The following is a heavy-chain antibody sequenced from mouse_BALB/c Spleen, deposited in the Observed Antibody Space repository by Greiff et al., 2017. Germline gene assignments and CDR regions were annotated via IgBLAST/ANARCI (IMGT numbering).Heavy chain of an antibody. V-gene: IGHV3-6*02. CDR1: GYSITSGYY. Sequence: EVKLVESGPGLVKPSQSLSLTCSVTGYSITSGYYWNWIRQFPGNKLEWMGYISYDGSNNYNPSLKNRISITRDTSKNQFFLKLNSVTTEDTATYYCARDDPLRLREGPAMDYWGQGTSVTVSS. CDR2: ISYDGSN. J-gene: IGHJ4*01. CDR3: ARDDPLRLREGPAMDY. D-gene: IGHD1-2*01.